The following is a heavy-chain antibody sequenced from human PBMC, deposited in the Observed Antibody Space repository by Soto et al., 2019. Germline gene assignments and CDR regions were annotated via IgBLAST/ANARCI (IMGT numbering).Heavy chain of an antibody. Sequence: GGSLRLSCAASGFTFSDYAMSWVRQAPGKGLEWVSAISGGGSISIYYADSVKGRFTISRDNSKNTLFLQMNSLTAEDTAVYYCAQDTTSYFFYYWGQGTLVTVS. CDR1: GFTFSDYA. D-gene: IGHD1-1*01. CDR3: AQDTTSYFFYY. J-gene: IGHJ4*02. V-gene: IGHV3-23*01. CDR2: ISGGGSISI.